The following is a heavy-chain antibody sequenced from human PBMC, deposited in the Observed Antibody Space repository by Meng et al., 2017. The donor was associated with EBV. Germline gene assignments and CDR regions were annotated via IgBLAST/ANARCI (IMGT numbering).Heavy chain of an antibody. CDR1: GFTFNRFW. V-gene: IGHV3-74*01. CDR2: TNEDGGIT. J-gene: IGHJ4*02. Sequence: VVRVRSGGGPVRPGGSLRLSWAVFGFTFNRFWMPWVRQVPGKGLVWVARTNEDGGITNYADSVKGRFIISRDNTRNTLYLQMNSLRDEDTAVYFCSRDLAGPFDDWGQGTLVTVSS. CDR3: SRDLAGPFDD.